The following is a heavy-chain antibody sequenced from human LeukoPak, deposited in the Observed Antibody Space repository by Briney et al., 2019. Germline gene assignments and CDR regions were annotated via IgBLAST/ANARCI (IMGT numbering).Heavy chain of an antibody. D-gene: IGHD7-27*01. CDR2: ISASGGTT. V-gene: IGHV3-23*01. Sequence: GGSLRLSCAASGFAFSSYAMSWVRQAPGKGLEWVSGISASGGTTYYADSVKGRFTISRDNSKNTLYLEMNSLRAEDTAIYYCVKVESGAGPGEFDYWGQGTLVTVSS. J-gene: IGHJ4*02. CDR1: GFAFSSYA. CDR3: VKVESGAGPGEFDY.